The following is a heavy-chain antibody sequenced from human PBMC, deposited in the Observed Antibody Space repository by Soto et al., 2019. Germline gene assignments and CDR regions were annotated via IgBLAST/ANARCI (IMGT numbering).Heavy chain of an antibody. Sequence: SGYSFTSYWIAWVRQMPGKGLEWMGIIYPGDSNSRYRPSFQGQVTMSVDKSLNTVYLQWGSLKASDTALYYCARHLISPGYYDYGMDVWGQGTTVTVSS. CDR1: GYSFTSYW. V-gene: IGHV5-51*01. D-gene: IGHD2-8*02. CDR2: IYPGDSNS. J-gene: IGHJ6*02. CDR3: ARHLISPGYYDYGMDV.